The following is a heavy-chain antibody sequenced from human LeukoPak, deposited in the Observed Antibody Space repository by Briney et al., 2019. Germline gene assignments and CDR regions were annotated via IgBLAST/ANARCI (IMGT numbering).Heavy chain of an antibody. Sequence: PGGSLRLSCAASGFTFNFYVMCWVRQAPGKGLEWVSVISGSGGSTYYADSVKGRFTISRDNSKNTLYLQMNSLRAEDTAVYYCVKDSGAHSGSYFGDYWGQGTLVTVSS. D-gene: IGHD1-26*01. CDR3: VKDSGAHSGSYFGDY. CDR1: GFTFNFYV. CDR2: ISGSGGST. J-gene: IGHJ4*02. V-gene: IGHV3-23*01.